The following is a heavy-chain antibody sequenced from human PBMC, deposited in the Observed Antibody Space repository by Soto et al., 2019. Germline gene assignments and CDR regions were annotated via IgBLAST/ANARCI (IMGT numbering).Heavy chain of an antibody. V-gene: IGHV3-33*01. CDR2: IWYDGSNK. J-gene: IGHJ4*02. Sequence: GGSLRLSCAASGFTFSSYGMHWVRQAPGKGLEWVAVIWYDGSNKYYADSVKGRFTISRDNSKNTLYLQMNSLRAEDTAVYYCARDPTRYCSGGSCYSPCHWGQGTLVTVSS. CDR3: ARDPTRYCSGGSCYSPCH. CDR1: GFTFSSYG. D-gene: IGHD2-15*01.